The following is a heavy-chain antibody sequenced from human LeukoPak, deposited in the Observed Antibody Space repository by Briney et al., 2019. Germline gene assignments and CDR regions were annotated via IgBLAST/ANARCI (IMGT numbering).Heavy chain of an antibody. Sequence: GGSLRLSCAASGFTFSSYSMNWVRQAPGKGLEWVSSISSSSSYIYYADSVKGRFTISRDNAKNSLYLQMNSLRAEDTAVYYCASRLLWFGELPPLYYDMDVWGQGTTVTVSS. D-gene: IGHD3-10*01. CDR2: ISSSSSYI. CDR3: ASRLLWFGELPPLYYDMDV. CDR1: GFTFSSYS. J-gene: IGHJ6*02. V-gene: IGHV3-21*01.